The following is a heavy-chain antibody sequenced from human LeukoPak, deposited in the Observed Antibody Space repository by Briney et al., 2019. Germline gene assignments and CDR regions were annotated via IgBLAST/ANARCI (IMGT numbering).Heavy chain of an antibody. CDR1: GFTFSSYA. J-gene: IGHJ4*02. V-gene: IGHV3-30*07. D-gene: IGHD3-22*01. CDR2: ISYDGSNK. CDR3: AKRGVVIRVILVGFHKEAYYFDS. Sequence: VGSLRLSCAASGFTFSSYAMHWVRQAPGKGLEWVAVISYDGSNKYYADSVRGRFTISRDNPKNTLYLQMNSLRAEDTAVYFCAKRGVVIRVILVGFHKEAYYFDSWGQGALVTVSS.